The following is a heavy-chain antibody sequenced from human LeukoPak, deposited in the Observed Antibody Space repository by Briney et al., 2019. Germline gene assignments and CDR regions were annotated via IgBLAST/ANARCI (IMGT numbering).Heavy chain of an antibody. V-gene: IGHV4-4*07. Sequence: PSETLSLTRTVSGGSISSYYWSWIRQPAGKGLEWIGRIYTSGSTNYNPSLKSRVTMSVDTSKNQFSLKLSSVTAADTAVYYCARYYYDSSGYQYFDYWGQGTLVTVSS. D-gene: IGHD3-22*01. J-gene: IGHJ4*02. CDR1: GGSISSYY. CDR3: ARYYYDSSGYQYFDY. CDR2: IYTSGST.